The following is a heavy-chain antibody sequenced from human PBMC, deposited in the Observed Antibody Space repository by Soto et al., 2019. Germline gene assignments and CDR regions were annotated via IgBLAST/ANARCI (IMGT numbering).Heavy chain of an antibody. CDR3: ATLMGVGYFWFDP. CDR1: GYTLTELS. CDR2: FDPEDGET. D-gene: IGHD5-18*01. J-gene: IGHJ5*02. Sequence: GASVKFSCKVSGYTLTELSMHWVRQAPGKGLEWMGGFDPEDGETIYAQKFQGRVTMTEDTSTDTAYMELSSLRSEDTAVYYCATLMGVGYFWFDPWGQGTLVTVSS. V-gene: IGHV1-24*01.